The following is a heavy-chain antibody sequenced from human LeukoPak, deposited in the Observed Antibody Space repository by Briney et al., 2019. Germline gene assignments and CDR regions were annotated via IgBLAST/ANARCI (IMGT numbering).Heavy chain of an antibody. J-gene: IGHJ6*02. CDR3: ARPQAYCSSTSCYTSNYYYGMDV. V-gene: IGHV3-7*01. D-gene: IGHD2-2*02. CDR2: IKQDGSEK. Sequence: GGSLRLSCAASGFTFSNYAMNWVRQAPGKGLEWVANIKQDGSEKYYVDSVKGRFTISRDNAKNSLYLQMNSLRAEDTAVYYSARPQAYCSSTSCYTSNYYYGMDVWGQGTTVTVSS. CDR1: GFTFSNYA.